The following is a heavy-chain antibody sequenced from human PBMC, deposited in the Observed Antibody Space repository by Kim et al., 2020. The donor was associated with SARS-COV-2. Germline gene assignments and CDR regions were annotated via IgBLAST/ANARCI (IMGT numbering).Heavy chain of an antibody. D-gene: IGHD4-17*01. V-gene: IGHV3-73*01. CDR1: GFTFSGSA. J-gene: IGHJ4*02. Sequence: GGSLRLSCAASGFTFSGSAMHWVRQASGKGLEWVGRIRSKANSYATAYAASVKGRFTISRDDSKNTAYLQMNSLKTEDTAVYYCTRPPSDYGGKKEPPSVDYWGQGTLVTVSS. CDR3: TRPPSDYGGKKEPPSVDY. CDR2: IRSKANSYAT.